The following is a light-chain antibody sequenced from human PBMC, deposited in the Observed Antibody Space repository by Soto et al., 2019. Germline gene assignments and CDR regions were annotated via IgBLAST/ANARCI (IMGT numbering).Light chain of an antibody. J-gene: IGLJ1*01. CDR2: DVT. Sequence: QSALTQPRSVSASPGQSVTISCTGTSSVVGRYDYVSWYQQHPGKAPKLIVYDVTERPSGVPDRFSGSKSGNTASLTISGLQAEDEADYSCCSFAGSYSYVFGTATKLTVL. CDR3: CSFAGSYSYV. V-gene: IGLV2-11*01. CDR1: SSVVGRYDY.